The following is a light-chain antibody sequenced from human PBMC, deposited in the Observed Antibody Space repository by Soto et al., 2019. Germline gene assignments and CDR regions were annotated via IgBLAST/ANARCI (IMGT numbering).Light chain of an antibody. V-gene: IGKV1-27*01. CDR2: AAS. CDR3: QKYDSAPRT. CDR1: RGIYNY. J-gene: IGKJ1*01. Sequence: DVQVTQSPASLSASIGDRVNISCLTSRGIYNYLAWYQQKPGQVPKLLINAASSLQSGVPSRFSGSGSGTDFTLTISSLQPEDVATYYCQKYDSAPRTFGQGTKVDIK.